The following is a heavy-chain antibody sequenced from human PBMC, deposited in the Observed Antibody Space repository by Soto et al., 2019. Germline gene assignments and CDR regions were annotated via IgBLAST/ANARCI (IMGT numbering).Heavy chain of an antibody. CDR1: GFTFSSYA. V-gene: IGHV3-23*01. D-gene: IGHD2-15*01. J-gene: IGHJ4*02. Sequence: EVQLLESGGGLVQPGGSLRLSCAASGFTFSSYAMSWVRQAPGKGLEWVSAISGSGGSTYYADSVKGRFTISRDNSKNTLYLQMNSLRAEDTAVYYCAKPAGIYCSGGSCYCDYWGQGTLVTVSS. CDR2: ISGSGGST. CDR3: AKPAGIYCSGGSCYCDY.